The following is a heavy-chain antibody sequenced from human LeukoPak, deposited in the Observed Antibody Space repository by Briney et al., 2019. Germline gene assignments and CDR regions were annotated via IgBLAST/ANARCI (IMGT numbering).Heavy chain of an antibody. Sequence: PSESLSLTCTVSGGSISTDYGSSVRQPPGKGLEWRGYIYYSVSANYNPSPKSRVTISVVTSKNQFSLKLSSVTAADTAVYYCARVRRVFKRKLGRSTEYYQYYYMDVWGKGTTVTVSS. V-gene: IGHV4-59*01. CDR2: IYYSVSA. J-gene: IGHJ6*03. CDR1: GGSISTDY. D-gene: IGHD6-13*01. CDR3: ARVRRVFKRKLGRSTEYYQYYYMDV.